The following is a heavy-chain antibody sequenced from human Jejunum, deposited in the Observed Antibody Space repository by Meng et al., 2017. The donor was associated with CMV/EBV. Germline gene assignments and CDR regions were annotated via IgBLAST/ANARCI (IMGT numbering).Heavy chain of an antibody. V-gene: IGHV3-21*02. CDR1: GFIFDSYT. Sequence: EVQLVESGGGLVKPGGSLRVSCAAPGFIFDSYTMNWVRQAPGKGLECVSSISAFNTHIYYADSVKGRFTISRDNAKNSLYLQMNSLRAEDTAVYYCARVDGRGNYFQGPRAFDLWGQGTLVTVSS. CDR3: ARVDGRGNYFQGPRAFDL. D-gene: IGHD1-26*01. CDR2: ISAFNTHI. J-gene: IGHJ4*02.